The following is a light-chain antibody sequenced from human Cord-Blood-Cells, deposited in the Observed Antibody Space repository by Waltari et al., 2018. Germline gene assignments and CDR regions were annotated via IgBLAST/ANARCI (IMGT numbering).Light chain of an antibody. J-gene: IGLJ2*01. CDR2: EVS. CDR1: SSDVGGYTY. V-gene: IGLV2-14*01. Sequence: QSALTQPASVSGSPGQSITISCTGTSSDVGGYTYASWYQQHPGKAPKLMIYEVSKRPSGVSNRFSGSKSGNTASLTISGLQAEDEADYYCSSYTSSSTLVVFGGGTKLTVL. CDR3: SSYTSSSTLVV.